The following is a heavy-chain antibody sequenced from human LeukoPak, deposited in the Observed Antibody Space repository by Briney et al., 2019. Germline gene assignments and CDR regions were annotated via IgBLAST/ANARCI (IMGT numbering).Heavy chain of an antibody. CDR3: ARGNYYGMDV. CDR2: INSDGTTT. V-gene: IGHV3-74*01. Sequence: QPGGSLRLSCAASRFTFSNYCMHWVRHPPGKGLVWVSRINSDGTTTGYADSVKGRFTISRDNAKNTLYLQMNSLRVEDTAVYYCARGNYYGMDVWGQGTTVTVSS. J-gene: IGHJ6*02. CDR1: RFTFSNYC.